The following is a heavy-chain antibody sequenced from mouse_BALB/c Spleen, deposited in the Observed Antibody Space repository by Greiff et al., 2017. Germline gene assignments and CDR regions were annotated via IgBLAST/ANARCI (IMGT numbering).Heavy chain of an antibody. Sequence: QVQLQQSGAELMKPGASVKISCKASGYTFSSYWIEWVKQRPGHGLEWIGEILPCSGSTNYNEKFKGKATLTSDKSSNTAYMQLSSLTSEDSAVYYCARLGDYDEGGFDYWGQGTTLTVSS. CDR1: GYTFSSYW. CDR2: ILPCSGST. D-gene: IGHD2-4*01. CDR3: ARLGDYDEGGFDY. V-gene: IGHV1-9*01. J-gene: IGHJ2*01.